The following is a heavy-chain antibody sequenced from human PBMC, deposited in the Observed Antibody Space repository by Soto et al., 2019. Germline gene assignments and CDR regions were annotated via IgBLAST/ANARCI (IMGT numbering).Heavy chain of an antibody. CDR3: ATTFDSSGYYHNYGMDV. D-gene: IGHD3-22*01. V-gene: IGHV4-39*01. J-gene: IGHJ6*02. CDR2: VYYSGFT. Sequence: XETLSLTCTVSGSSINTIPYYWGWIRQSRGKGLEWIGSVYYSGFTYYNPSLKSRVTISVDTSKNQFSLELTSVTAADTALYYCATTFDSSGYYHNYGMDVWGQGTTVTVSS. CDR1: GSSINTIPYY.